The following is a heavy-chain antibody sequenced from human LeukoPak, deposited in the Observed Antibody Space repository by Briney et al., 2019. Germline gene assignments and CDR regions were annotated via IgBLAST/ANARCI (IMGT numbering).Heavy chain of an antibody. J-gene: IGHJ6*02. CDR3: SRHTSSWHAMAV. CDR1: GFTLSSYC. Sequence: AGGSLRLSCAASGFTLSSYCMSWVRQAPGKGLEWVANIKQDGSEKYYVDSVKGRFTISRDNAKNSLYLQMNSLRAEDTAVYYCSRHTSSWHAMAVWGQGTTVTVSS. V-gene: IGHV3-7*02. D-gene: IGHD6-13*01. CDR2: IKQDGSEK.